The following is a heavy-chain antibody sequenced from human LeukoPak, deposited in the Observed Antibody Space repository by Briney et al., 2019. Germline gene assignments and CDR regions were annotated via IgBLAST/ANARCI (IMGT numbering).Heavy chain of an antibody. J-gene: IGHJ4*02. CDR1: GGSISGSSYY. CDR3: ARRGDYDSSGYYYLYYFDY. Sequence: SETLSLTCTVSGGSISGSSYYWGWIRQPPGKGLEWIGGIYYSGSTYYNPSLKSRVTISVDTSKNQFSLKLSSVTAADTAVYYCARRGDYDSSGYYYLYYFDYWGQGTLVTVSS. CDR2: IYYSGST. V-gene: IGHV4-39*01. D-gene: IGHD3-22*01.